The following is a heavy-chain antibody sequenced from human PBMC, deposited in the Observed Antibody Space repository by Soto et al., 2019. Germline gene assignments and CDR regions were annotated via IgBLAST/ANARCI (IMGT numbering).Heavy chain of an antibody. Sequence: SETLSLTCAVYGGSFSGYYWSWIRQPPGKGLEWIGEINHSGSTNYNPSLKSRVTISVDTSKNQFSLKLSSVTAADTAVYYCARNSAYVSGSYRYGVGYGMDVWGQGTTVTVS. CDR2: INHSGST. V-gene: IGHV4-34*01. CDR3: ARNSAYVSGSYRYGVGYGMDV. J-gene: IGHJ6*02. D-gene: IGHD3-16*02. CDR1: GGSFSGYY.